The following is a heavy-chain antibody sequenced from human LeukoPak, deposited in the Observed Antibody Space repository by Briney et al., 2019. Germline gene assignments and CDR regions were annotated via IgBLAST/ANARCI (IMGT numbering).Heavy chain of an antibody. J-gene: IGHJ5*02. CDR3: ARGVTYYGFWSGYYQNWFDP. CDR1: GYTSTSYG. CDR2: ISAYNGNT. D-gene: IGHD3-3*01. Sequence: ASVKVSCKASGYTSTSYGISWVRQAPGQGLEWMGWISAYNGNTNYAQKLQGRVTMTTDTSTSTAYMELRSLRSDDTAVYYCARGVTYYGFWSGYYQNWFDPWGQGTLVTVSS. V-gene: IGHV1-18*01.